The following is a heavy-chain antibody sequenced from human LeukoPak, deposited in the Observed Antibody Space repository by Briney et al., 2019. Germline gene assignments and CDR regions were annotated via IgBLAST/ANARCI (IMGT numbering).Heavy chain of an antibody. Sequence: GGSLRLSCAASGFIFDSYNMNWVRQAPGKELEWVSHISSSSNTIYYADSVKGRFTISRDNAKNSLFLQMNSLRDEDTAVYYCARALSQYYYDSSSAYWGQGTLVTVSS. D-gene: IGHD3-22*01. V-gene: IGHV3-48*02. J-gene: IGHJ4*02. CDR3: ARALSQYYYDSSSAY. CDR2: ISSSSNTI. CDR1: GFIFDSYN.